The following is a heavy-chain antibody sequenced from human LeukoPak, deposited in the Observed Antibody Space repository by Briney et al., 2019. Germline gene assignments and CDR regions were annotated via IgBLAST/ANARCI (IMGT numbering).Heavy chain of an antibody. CDR1: GYTFTSYD. Sequence: ASVKVSCKASGYTFTSYDINWVRQATGQGLEWMGWMNPNRGNTGYAQKFQGRVTITRNTSISTAYMELSSLRSEDTAVYYCARGWAAFMTTVTLDIWGQGTMVTVSS. D-gene: IGHD4-17*01. V-gene: IGHV1-8*03. CDR2: MNPNRGNT. J-gene: IGHJ3*02. CDR3: ARGWAAFMTTVTLDI.